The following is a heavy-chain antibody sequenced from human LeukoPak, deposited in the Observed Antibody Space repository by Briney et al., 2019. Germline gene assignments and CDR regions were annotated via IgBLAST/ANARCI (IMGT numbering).Heavy chain of an antibody. Sequence: SETLSLTCTVSGGSISSSIYYWGWIRQPPGKGLEWIGEINHSGSTNYNPSLKSRVTISVDTSKNQFSLKLSSVTAADTAVYYCARGQSEDIVVVPAAVGRAFDIWGQGTMVTVSS. CDR1: GGSISSSIYY. CDR3: ARGQSEDIVVVPAAVGRAFDI. D-gene: IGHD2-2*01. V-gene: IGHV4-39*07. CDR2: INHSGST. J-gene: IGHJ3*02.